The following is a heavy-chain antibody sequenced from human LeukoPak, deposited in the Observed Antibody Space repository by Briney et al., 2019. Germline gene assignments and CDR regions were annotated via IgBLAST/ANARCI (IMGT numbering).Heavy chain of an antibody. D-gene: IGHD4-17*01. CDR3: ARLLGPPTVSKAPPLY. Sequence: GESLKISCKASGYSFTSFKIAWVRQMPGKGLEWMGIISPGDSDTRYSPSFQGQVTFSADKSISTAYLQWSSLKASDTAMYFCARLLGPPTVSKAPPLYWGQGTLVTASS. V-gene: IGHV5-51*01. CDR2: ISPGDSDT. J-gene: IGHJ4*02. CDR1: GYSFTSFK.